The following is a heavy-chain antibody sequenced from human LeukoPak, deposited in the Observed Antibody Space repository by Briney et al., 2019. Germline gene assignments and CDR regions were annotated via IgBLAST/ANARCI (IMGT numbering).Heavy chain of an antibody. CDR1: GCTFTSYG. CDR3: ARGDGWDYYDSSGPHLDY. V-gene: IGHV1-18*01. D-gene: IGHD3-22*01. J-gene: IGHJ4*02. CDR2: ISAYNGNT. Sequence: ASVKVSCKASGCTFTSYGISWVRQAPGQGLEWMGWISAYNGNTNYAQKLQGRVTMTTDTSTSTAYMELRSLRSDDTAVYYCARGDGWDYYDSSGPHLDYWGQGTLVTVSS.